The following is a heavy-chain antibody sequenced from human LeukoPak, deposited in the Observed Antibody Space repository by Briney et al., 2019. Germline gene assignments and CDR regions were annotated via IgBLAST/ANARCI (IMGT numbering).Heavy chain of an antibody. J-gene: IGHJ4*02. Sequence: PGRSLRLSCAASGFTFSSYAMHWVRQAPGKGLEGVAVISYDGSNKYYADSVKGRFTISRDNSKNKLYLQMNSLRTEDTAVYYCARDSETMIVVVITPGDYWGQGTLVTVSS. D-gene: IGHD3-22*01. CDR3: ARDSETMIVVVITPGDY. CDR1: GFTFSSYA. V-gene: IGHV3-30-3*01. CDR2: ISYDGSNK.